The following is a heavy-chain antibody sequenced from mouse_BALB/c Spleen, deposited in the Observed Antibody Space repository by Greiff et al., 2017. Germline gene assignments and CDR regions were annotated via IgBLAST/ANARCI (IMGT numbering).Heavy chain of an antibody. CDR1: GYSITSDYA. CDR2: ISYSGST. J-gene: IGHJ2*01. D-gene: IGHD2-1*01. CDR3: ARRVGNYLYYFDY. Sequence: EVQLQESGPGLVKPSQSLSLTCTVTGYSITSDYAWNWIRQFPGNKLEWMGYISYSGSTSYNPSLKSRISITRDTSKNQFFLQLNSVTTEDTATYYCARRVGNYLYYFDYWGQGTTLTVSS. V-gene: IGHV3-2*02.